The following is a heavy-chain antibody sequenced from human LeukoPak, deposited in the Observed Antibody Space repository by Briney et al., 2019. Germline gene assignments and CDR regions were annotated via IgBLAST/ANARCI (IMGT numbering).Heavy chain of an antibody. CDR3: ARPLAVSRYDAFDI. CDR1: GFSFDDYA. D-gene: IGHD2-8*02. V-gene: IGHV3-9*01. Sequence: GGSLRLSCAASGFSFDDYAMHWVRQAPGKGLEWVSGISWNSGSIGYADSVKGRFTISRDNAKNSLYLQMNSLRAEDTAVYYCARPLAVSRYDAFDIWGQGTMVTVSS. J-gene: IGHJ3*02. CDR2: ISWNSGSI.